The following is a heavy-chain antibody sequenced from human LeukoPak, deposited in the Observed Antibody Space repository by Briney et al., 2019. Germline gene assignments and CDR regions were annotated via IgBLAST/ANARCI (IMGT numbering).Heavy chain of an antibody. CDR3: ASGLYCSNTRCRNFPFAY. J-gene: IGHJ4*02. CDR2: IIPIFGTA. Sequence: SVKVSCKASGGTFSSYAINWVRQAPGQGLEWMGGIIPIFGTANYAQKFQDRVTITADESTSTAYMELSGLRSEDTAIYYCASGLYCSNTRCRNFPFAYWGQGTLVTVSS. CDR1: GGTFSSYA. D-gene: IGHD2-2*01. V-gene: IGHV1-69*01.